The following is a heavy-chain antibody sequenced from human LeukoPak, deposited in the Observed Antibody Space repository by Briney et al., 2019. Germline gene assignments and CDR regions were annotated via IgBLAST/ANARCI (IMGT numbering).Heavy chain of an antibody. J-gene: IGHJ4*02. CDR3: ARRDGLRYYFDY. V-gene: IGHV4-34*01. Sequence: SETLPLTCAVYGGSFSDYYWSWIRQPPGKGLEWIGEINHSGSTNYNPSLKSRVTISVDTSKNQFSLKLSSVTAADTAVYYCARRDGLRYYFDYWGQGTLVTVSS. CDR2: INHSGST. CDR1: GGSFSDYY. D-gene: IGHD2-15*01.